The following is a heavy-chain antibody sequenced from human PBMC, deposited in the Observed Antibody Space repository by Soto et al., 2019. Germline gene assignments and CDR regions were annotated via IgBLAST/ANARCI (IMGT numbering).Heavy chain of an antibody. V-gene: IGHV5-51*01. J-gene: IGHJ5*02. D-gene: IGHD3-9*01. CDR2: IYPGDSDT. CDR1: GYSFTSYW. Sequence: PGESLKISCKCSGYSFTSYWIGWVRQMPGKGLEWMGIIYPGDSDTRYSPSFQGQVTISADKSISTAYLQWSSLKASDTAMYYCARRADILTGYYLDWFAPWGQGTLVTVSS. CDR3: ARRADILTGYYLDWFAP.